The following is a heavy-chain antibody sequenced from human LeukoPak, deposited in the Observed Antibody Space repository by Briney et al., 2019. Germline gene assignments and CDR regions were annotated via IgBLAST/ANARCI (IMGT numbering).Heavy chain of an antibody. D-gene: IGHD6-13*01. V-gene: IGHV3-23*01. CDR1: RFSFSSYA. Sequence: GGSLRLSCAASRFSFSSYAMSWVRQAPGKGLEWVSTINNSGGTTYYADSVKGRFTISRDNSKNTLYLQMNSLRAEDTALYYCAKEMAAGGADAFDIWGQGTLVTVSS. CDR2: INNSGGTT. J-gene: IGHJ3*02. CDR3: AKEMAAGGADAFDI.